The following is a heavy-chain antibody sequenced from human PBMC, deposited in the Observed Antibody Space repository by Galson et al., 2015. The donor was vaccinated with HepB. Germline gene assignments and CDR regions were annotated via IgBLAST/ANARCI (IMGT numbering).Heavy chain of an antibody. CDR1: GDSVSSNSAA. CDR3: ARAGYSSSWYSGYGAFDI. V-gene: IGHV6-1*01. J-gene: IGHJ3*02. CDR2: TYYRSKWYN. D-gene: IGHD6-13*01. Sequence: CAISGDSVSSNSAAWNWIRQSPSRGLEWLGRTYYRSKWYNDYAVSVKSRITINPDTSKNQFSLQLNSVTPEDTAVYYCARAGYSSSWYSGYGAFDIWGQGTMVTVSS.